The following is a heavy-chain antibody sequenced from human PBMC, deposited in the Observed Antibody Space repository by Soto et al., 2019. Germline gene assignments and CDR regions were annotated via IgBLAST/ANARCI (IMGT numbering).Heavy chain of an antibody. D-gene: IGHD3-22*01. J-gene: IGHJ4*02. CDR3: ARDVYYYDSSGYHHFDY. CDR1: GYTFTSYG. V-gene: IGHV1-18*01. CDR2: ISAYNGNT. Sequence: ASVKVSCKASGYTFTSYGISWVRQAPGQGLEWMGWISAYNGNTNYAQKLQSRVTMTTDTSTSTAYMELRSLRSDDTAVYYCARDVYYYDSSGYHHFDYWGRGTLGTVST.